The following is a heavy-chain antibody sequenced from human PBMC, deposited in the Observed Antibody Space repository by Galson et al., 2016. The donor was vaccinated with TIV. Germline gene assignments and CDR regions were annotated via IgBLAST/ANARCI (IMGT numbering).Heavy chain of an antibody. V-gene: IGHV3-30*04. CDR3: ARENDDDDYLSDY. CDR2: ISYDGSNK. Sequence: SLRLSCAASGFTFSNYAMYWVRQAPGKGLEWVAVISYDGSNKYYADPVKGRFTISRDNSKNTLYLQMNTLRVEDTAVYYCARENDDDDYLSDYWGQGTLVTVAS. CDR1: GFTFSNYA. D-gene: IGHD4-17*01. J-gene: IGHJ4*02.